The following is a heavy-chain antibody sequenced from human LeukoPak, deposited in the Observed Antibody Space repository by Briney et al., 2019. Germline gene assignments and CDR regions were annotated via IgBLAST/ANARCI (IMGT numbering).Heavy chain of an antibody. V-gene: IGHV1-2*06. CDR1: GYTFTGYY. Sequence: ASVKVSCKASGYTFTGYYMHWVRQAPGQGLEWMGRINPNSGGTNYAQKFQGRVTMTRDMSISTAYMELSRLRSDDTAVYYCARVRSNYGDYVGIDYWGQGTLATVSS. J-gene: IGHJ4*02. CDR2: INPNSGGT. CDR3: ARVRSNYGDYVGIDY. D-gene: IGHD4-17*01.